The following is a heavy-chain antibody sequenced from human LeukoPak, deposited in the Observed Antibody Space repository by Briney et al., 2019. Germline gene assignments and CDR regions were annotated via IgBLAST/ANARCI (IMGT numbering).Heavy chain of an antibody. V-gene: IGHV4-4*07. CDR3: ATGGSSWNEY. Sequence: SETLSLTCTVSGGSISNYYWSWIRQPAGKGLEWIGHIYTSGSTNYNPSLKSRVTMSLDTSKNQFSLKLSSVTAADTAVYFCATGGSSWNEYWGQGTLVTVSS. J-gene: IGHJ4*02. CDR2: IYTSGST. D-gene: IGHD6-13*01. CDR1: GGSISNYY.